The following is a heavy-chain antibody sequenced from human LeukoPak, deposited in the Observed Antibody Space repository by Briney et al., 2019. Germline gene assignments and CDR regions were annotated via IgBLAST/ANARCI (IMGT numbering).Heavy chain of an antibody. CDR2: ISYDRSNK. CDR3: ARGSITMVRGFDY. J-gene: IGHJ4*02. Sequence: GGSLRLSCAASGFTFSSYAMHWVRQAPGKGLEWVAVISYDRSNKYYADSVKGRFTISRDNSKNTLYLQMNSLRAEDTAVYYCARGSITMVRGFDYWGQGTLVTVSS. CDR1: GFTFSSYA. D-gene: IGHD3-10*01. V-gene: IGHV3-30*04.